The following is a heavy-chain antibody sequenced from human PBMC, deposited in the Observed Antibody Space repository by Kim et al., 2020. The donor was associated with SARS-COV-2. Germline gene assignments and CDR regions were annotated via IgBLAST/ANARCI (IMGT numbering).Heavy chain of an antibody. Sequence: GGSLRLSCAASGFAFSSYGMTWVRQAPGKGLEWVSSFSSDDITYYADPVKRRFTISRHNSKNMLYLQMNNLRAEDTAVYYCGDYHGPGSHFTYWGQGTQVTVPS. CDR2: FSSDDIT. CDR3: GDYHGPGSHFTY. J-gene: IGHJ4*02. CDR1: GFAFSSYG. V-gene: IGHV3-23*01. D-gene: IGHD3-10*01.